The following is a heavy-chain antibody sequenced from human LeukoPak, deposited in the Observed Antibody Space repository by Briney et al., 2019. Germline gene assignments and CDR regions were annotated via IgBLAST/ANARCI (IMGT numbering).Heavy chain of an antibody. CDR3: ARASSGWLLLPYYFDY. J-gene: IGHJ4*02. V-gene: IGHV4-61*02. CDR1: GGSISSGSYY. Sequence: SQTLSLTCTVSGGSISSGSYYWSWIRQPAGKGLEWIGRIYTSGSTNYNPSLKSRVTISVDTSKNQFSLKLSSVTAADTAVYYCARASSGWLLLPYYFDYWGQGTLVTVSS. D-gene: IGHD3-22*01. CDR2: IYTSGST.